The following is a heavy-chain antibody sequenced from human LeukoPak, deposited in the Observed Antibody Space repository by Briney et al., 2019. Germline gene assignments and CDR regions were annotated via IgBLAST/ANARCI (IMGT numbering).Heavy chain of an antibody. Sequence: PGGSLRLSCAASEFSFSSYGMHWVRRAPGKGLQWVASLLYDGTNKYHADSVKGRFTISRDNSQSTLYLQMNRLRAEDTAVYYCARARNNYDSSGFSALDYWGQGTLVTVSS. V-gene: IGHV3-33*01. CDR3: ARARNNYDSSGFSALDY. D-gene: IGHD3-22*01. CDR1: EFSFSSYG. CDR2: LLYDGTNK. J-gene: IGHJ4*02.